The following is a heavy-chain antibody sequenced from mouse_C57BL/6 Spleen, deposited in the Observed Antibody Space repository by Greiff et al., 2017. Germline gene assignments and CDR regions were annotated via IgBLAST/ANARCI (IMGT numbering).Heavy chain of an antibody. V-gene: IGHV3-6*01. J-gene: IGHJ3*01. CDR3: ARDGGFSNYLFAY. D-gene: IGHD2-5*01. Sequence: EVQVVESGPGLVKPSQSLSLTCSVTGYSITSGYYWNWIRQFPGNKLEWMGYISYDGNNNYNPSLKNRISITRDTSKNQFFLKLNSVTTEDTATYYCARDGGFSNYLFAYWGQGTLVTVSA. CDR2: ISYDGNN. CDR1: GYSITSGYY.